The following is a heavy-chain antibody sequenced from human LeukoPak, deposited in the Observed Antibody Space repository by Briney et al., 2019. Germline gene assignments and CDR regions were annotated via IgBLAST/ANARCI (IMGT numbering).Heavy chain of an antibody. Sequence: TGGSLRLSCAVSGITLSNYGMSWVRQAPGKGLEWVAGIGGSGGGTNYADSVKGRFTISRDNSKYTLFLQMNSLRAEDTAVYYCARDPNGDYIGAFDMWGPGTMVSVSS. CDR1: GITLSNYG. CDR3: ARDPNGDYIGAFDM. D-gene: IGHD4-17*01. V-gene: IGHV3-23*01. CDR2: IGGSGGGT. J-gene: IGHJ3*02.